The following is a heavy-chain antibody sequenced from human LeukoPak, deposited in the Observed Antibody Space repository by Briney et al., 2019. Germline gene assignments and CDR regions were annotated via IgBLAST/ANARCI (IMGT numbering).Heavy chain of an antibody. CDR3: AKDHGYNPSFDY. CDR1: GFTFSYYE. CDR2: IRSAGGTV. J-gene: IGHJ4*02. D-gene: IGHD5-24*01. V-gene: IGHV3-23*01. Sequence: PGGSLRLSCVASGFTFSYYEMNWVRQAPGKGLEWVSSIRSAGGTVYYADSVKGRFTISRDNSKNTLYLQMNSLRAEDTAVYYCAKDHGYNPSFDYWGQGTLVTVSS.